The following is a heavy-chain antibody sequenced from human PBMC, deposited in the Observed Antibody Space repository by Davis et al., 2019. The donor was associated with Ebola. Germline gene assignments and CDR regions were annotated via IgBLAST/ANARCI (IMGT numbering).Heavy chain of an antibody. Sequence: ASVKVSCKTSGGSFSSHPISWVRQAPRQGLEWMGGIIPIFDTPHYAQKFQGRITITADASTSTAYMALSSLRSEDTATYFCARDFDGGNYYFDYWGQGTPVTVSS. CDR3: ARDFDGGNYYFDY. CDR1: GGSFSSHP. V-gene: IGHV1-69*13. J-gene: IGHJ4*02. D-gene: IGHD3-9*01. CDR2: IIPIFDTP.